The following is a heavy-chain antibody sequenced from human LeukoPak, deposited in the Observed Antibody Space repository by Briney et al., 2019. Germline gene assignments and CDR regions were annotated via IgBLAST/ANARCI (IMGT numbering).Heavy chain of an antibody. Sequence: PSETLSLTCTVSGGSVSSGSYYWSWIRQPPGTGLEWIGYIYYSGSTNYNPSLKSRVTISVDTSKNQFSLKLSSVTAADTAVYYCAVVTTDAFDIWSQGTMVTVSS. J-gene: IGHJ3*02. CDR1: GGSVSSGSYY. CDR3: AVVTTDAFDI. D-gene: IGHD2-21*02. V-gene: IGHV4-61*01. CDR2: IYYSGST.